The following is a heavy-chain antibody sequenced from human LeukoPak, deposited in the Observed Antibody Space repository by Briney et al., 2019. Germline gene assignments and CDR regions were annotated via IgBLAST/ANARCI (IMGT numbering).Heavy chain of an antibody. D-gene: IGHD3-9*01. CDR2: INPNSGGT. J-gene: IGHJ4*02. V-gene: IGHV1-2*02. CDR3: ARVPTYYDILTGYYSDY. CDR1: GYTVTGYH. Sequence: ASVKVSCKASGYTVTGYHMHWVRQAPGQGLEWMGWINPNSGGTNYAQKFQGRVTMTRDTSTSTAYMELRSLRSDDTAVYYCARVPTYYDILTGYYSDYWGQGTLVTVSS.